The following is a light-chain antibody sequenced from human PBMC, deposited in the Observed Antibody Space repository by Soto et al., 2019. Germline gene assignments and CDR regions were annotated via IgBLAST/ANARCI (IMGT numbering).Light chain of an antibody. J-gene: IGLJ1*01. Sequence: QSVLTQPPSVSGAPGQRVTISCTGISSNIGAGYDVHWYQQLPGKAPKLLIYGNSKRPSGVPDRFSGSKSGTSASLTITGLQAEDEADYYCQSYDSSRSVSRVFGTGTKLTVL. CDR1: SSNIGAGYD. CDR3: QSYDSSRSVSRV. CDR2: GNS. V-gene: IGLV1-40*01.